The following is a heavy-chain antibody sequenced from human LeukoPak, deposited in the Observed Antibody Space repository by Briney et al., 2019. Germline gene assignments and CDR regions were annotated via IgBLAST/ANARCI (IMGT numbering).Heavy chain of an antibody. CDR3: AKGDILTGSYFDY. Sequence: GGSLRLSCAASRFTFSSYAMSWVRQAPGKGLEWVSAIGASGGGTYYADSVKGRFTISRDNSKNTLYLQMNSLRAEDTAVYYCAKGDILTGSYFDYWGQGTLVTVSS. CDR1: RFTFSSYA. D-gene: IGHD3-9*01. V-gene: IGHV3-23*01. CDR2: IGASGGGT. J-gene: IGHJ4*02.